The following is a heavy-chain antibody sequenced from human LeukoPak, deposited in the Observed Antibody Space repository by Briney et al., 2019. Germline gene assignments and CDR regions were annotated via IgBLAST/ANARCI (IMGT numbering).Heavy chain of an antibody. Sequence: PSETLSLTCAVAGYSIRSGHYRAWIRQPPGKGLEWVGDISHSGNTYYNPSLNSRLTISLDTSKNQFSLNLTSVTASDTAVYYCARRGITAVNWFDPWGQGTLVTVTS. CDR2: ISHSGNT. CDR1: GYSIRSGHY. CDR3: ARRGITAVNWFDP. J-gene: IGHJ5*02. V-gene: IGHV4-38-2*01. D-gene: IGHD3-10*01.